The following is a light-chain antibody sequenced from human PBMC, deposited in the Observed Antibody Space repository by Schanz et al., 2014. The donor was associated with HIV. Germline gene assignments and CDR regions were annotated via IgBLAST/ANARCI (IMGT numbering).Light chain of an antibody. Sequence: EIVLTQSPGSLSLSPGGRATLSCGASQRLSSSYLAWYQQKRDQPPRLVIYATSTRAAGIPDRFSGTGSGTDFTLTISRLEPEDFAVYYCQQYGSSLGTFGQGTKVEIK. CDR2: ATS. CDR3: QQYGSSLGT. V-gene: IGKV3-20*01. J-gene: IGKJ1*01. CDR1: QRLSSSY.